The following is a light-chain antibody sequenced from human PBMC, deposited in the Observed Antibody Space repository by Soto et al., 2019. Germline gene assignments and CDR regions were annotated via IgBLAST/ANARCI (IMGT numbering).Light chain of an antibody. CDR3: QQYNSYWIT. Sequence: DIQMTHSPSSLAASVEDRVIITCRASQSISNHLNWYQQKPAKAPKLLIFAASSLQSGVPSRFSGSGSGTEFTLTISSLQPDDFETYYCQQYNSYWITFGQGTRLEIK. CDR2: AAS. J-gene: IGKJ5*01. V-gene: IGKV1-39*01. CDR1: QSISNH.